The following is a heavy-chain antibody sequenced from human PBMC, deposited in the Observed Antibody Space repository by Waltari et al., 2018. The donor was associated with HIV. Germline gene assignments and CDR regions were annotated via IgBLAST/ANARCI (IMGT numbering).Heavy chain of an antibody. J-gene: IGHJ4*02. CDR2: ISYDGSKK. D-gene: IGHD2-21*02. V-gene: IGHV3-30*18. CDR3: AKVVTSDYPNSL. CDR1: GFTFRGYG. Sequence: QVQLVESGGGVVQPGRSLRLSCAASGFTFRGYGIHWVRQAPGKGREGVAVISYDGSKKHYVDSVKGRFTISRDNSKNTLYLQMNSLRAEDTAVYYCAKVVTSDYPNSLWGQGTLVTVSS.